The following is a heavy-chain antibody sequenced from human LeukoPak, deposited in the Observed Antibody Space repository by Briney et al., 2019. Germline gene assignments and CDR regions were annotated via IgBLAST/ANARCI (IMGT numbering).Heavy chain of an antibody. CDR2: IIPIFGTA. CDR3: ARARTYYYDSSGYYPPDY. Sequence: SVKVSCKASGGTFSSYAISWVRQAPGQGLEWMGGIIPIFGTANYAQKFQGRVTITADKSTSTAYMELSSLRSEDTAVYCCARARTYYYDSSGYYPPDYWGQGTLVTVSS. CDR1: GGTFSSYA. J-gene: IGHJ4*02. V-gene: IGHV1-69*06. D-gene: IGHD3-22*01.